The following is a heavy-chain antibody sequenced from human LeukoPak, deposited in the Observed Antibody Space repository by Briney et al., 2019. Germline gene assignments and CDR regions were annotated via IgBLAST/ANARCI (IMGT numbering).Heavy chain of an antibody. CDR2: ISSSSTYI. D-gene: IGHD2-2*01. CDR3: AREARLVVY. J-gene: IGHJ4*02. CDR1: GFTLRSYS. V-gene: IGHV3-21*01. Sequence: GGSLRLSCAASGFTLRSYSMNWVRQAPGKGLEWVSSISSSSTYIYYADSVKGRFTISRDNAKNSLYLQMNSLRAEDTALYYCAREARLVVYWGQGTLVTVSS.